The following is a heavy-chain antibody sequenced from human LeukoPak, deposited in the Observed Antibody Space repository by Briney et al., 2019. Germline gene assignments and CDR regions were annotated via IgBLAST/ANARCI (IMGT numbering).Heavy chain of an antibody. Sequence: ASETLSLTCTVSGGSISSSSYYWGWIRQPPGKGLEWIGSIYYSGSTYYNPSLKSRVTISVDTSKNQFSLKLSSVTAADTAVYYCARQRVWKTYYYGSGRNWFDPWGQGTLVTVSS. CDR2: IYYSGST. CDR3: ARQRVWKTYYYGSGRNWFDP. J-gene: IGHJ5*02. CDR1: GGSISSSSYY. V-gene: IGHV4-39*01. D-gene: IGHD3-10*01.